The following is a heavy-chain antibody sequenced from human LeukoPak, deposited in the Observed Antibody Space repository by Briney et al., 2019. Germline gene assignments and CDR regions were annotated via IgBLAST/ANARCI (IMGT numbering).Heavy chain of an antibody. Sequence: PSETLSLTCTVSGGSISSYYWSWIRQPPGKGLEWIGYIYYSGSTNYNPSLKSRVTISVDTSKNQFSLKLSSVTAADTAVYYCARGRLFCSGGSCYRYGFDYWGQGTLVTVSS. J-gene: IGHJ4*02. V-gene: IGHV4-59*12. CDR2: IYYSGST. D-gene: IGHD2-15*01. CDR1: GGSISSYY. CDR3: ARGRLFCSGGSCYRYGFDY.